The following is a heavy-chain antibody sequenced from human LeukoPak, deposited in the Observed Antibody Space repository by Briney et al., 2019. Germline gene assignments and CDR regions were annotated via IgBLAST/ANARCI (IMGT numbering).Heavy chain of an antibody. V-gene: IGHV3-33*08. CDR1: GFTFSSYA. CDR3: ARDLFLAAAGPPDY. Sequence: PGRSLRLSCAASGFTFSSYAMHWVRQAPGKGLEWVAVIWYDGSNKYYADSVKGRFTISRDNSKNTLYLQMNSLRAEDTAVYYCARDLFLAAAGPPDYWGQGTLVTVSS. D-gene: IGHD6-13*01. CDR2: IWYDGSNK. J-gene: IGHJ4*02.